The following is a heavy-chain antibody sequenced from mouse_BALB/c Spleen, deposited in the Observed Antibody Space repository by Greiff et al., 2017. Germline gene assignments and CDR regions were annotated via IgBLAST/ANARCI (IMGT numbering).Heavy chain of an antibody. CDR3: ARFLYYYGSSYEYFDV. CDR1: GYAFTNYL. D-gene: IGHD1-1*01. J-gene: IGHJ1*01. V-gene: IGHV1-54*01. Sequence: QVQLQQSGAELVRPGTSVKVSCKASGYAFTNYLIEWVKQRPGQGLEWIGVINPGSGGTNYNEKFKGKATLTADKSSSTAYMQLSSLTSEDSAVYFCARFLYYYGSSYEYFDVWGAGTTVTVSS. CDR2: INPGSGGT.